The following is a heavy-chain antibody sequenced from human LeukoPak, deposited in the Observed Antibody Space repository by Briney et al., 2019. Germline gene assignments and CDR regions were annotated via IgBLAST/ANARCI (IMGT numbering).Heavy chain of an antibody. CDR3: ARGGWLLVRAPDY. D-gene: IGHD5-12*01. Sequence: SETLSLTCTVSGGSISSSSYYWGWNRQPPGKGLEWIGSIYYSGSTYYNPSLKSRVTISVDTSKNQFSLKLSSVTAADTAVYYCARGGWLLVRAPDYWGPGTLVTVSS. J-gene: IGHJ4*02. CDR2: IYYSGST. CDR1: GGSISSSSYY. V-gene: IGHV4-39*01.